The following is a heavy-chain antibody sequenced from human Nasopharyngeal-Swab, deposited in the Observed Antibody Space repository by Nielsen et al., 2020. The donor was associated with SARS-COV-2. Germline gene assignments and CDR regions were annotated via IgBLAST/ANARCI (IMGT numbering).Heavy chain of an antibody. CDR3: ARELTYHDILTGYYFDY. V-gene: IGHV3-33*01. CDR2: IWYDGSNK. D-gene: IGHD3-9*01. Sequence: GGSLRLSCAASGFTFSSYGMHWVRQAPGKGLELVAVIWYDGSNKYYADSVKGRFTISRDNSKNTLYLQMNSLRAEDTAVYYCARELTYHDILTGYYFDYWGQGTLVTVSS. J-gene: IGHJ4*02. CDR1: GFTFSSYG.